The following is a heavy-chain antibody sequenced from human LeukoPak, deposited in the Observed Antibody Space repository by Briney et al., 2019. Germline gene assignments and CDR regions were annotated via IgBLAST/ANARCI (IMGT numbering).Heavy chain of an antibody. V-gene: IGHV1-2*02. Sequence: ASVKVSCKASGYTFTDSDIHWVRQAPGQGLQWMGWIKPNSGETRYTRKFQGRVTMTTDTSISTAYMELSRLTSDDTAVYYCARLITMIEPGNYYYYYYMDVWGKGTAVTVSS. J-gene: IGHJ6*03. D-gene: IGHD3-22*01. CDR2: IKPNSGET. CDR1: GYTFTDSD. CDR3: ARLITMIEPGNYYYYYYMDV.